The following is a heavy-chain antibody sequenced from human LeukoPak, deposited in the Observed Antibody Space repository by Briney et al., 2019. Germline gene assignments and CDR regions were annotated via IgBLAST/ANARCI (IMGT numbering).Heavy chain of an antibody. CDR2: ISSSGSTI. CDR1: GFTFSNYG. D-gene: IGHD3-10*01. Sequence: PGGSLRLSCAASGFTFSNYGMSWVRQAPGKGLEWVSYISSSGSTIYYADSVKGRFTISRDNAKNSLYLQMNSLRAEDTAVYYCARVRVTMVRGVLAFDIWGQGTMVTVSS. CDR3: ARVRVTMVRGVLAFDI. J-gene: IGHJ3*02. V-gene: IGHV3-11*01.